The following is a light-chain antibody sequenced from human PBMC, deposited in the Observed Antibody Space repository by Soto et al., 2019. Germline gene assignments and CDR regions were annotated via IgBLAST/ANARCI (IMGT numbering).Light chain of an antibody. Sequence: VVMTQSPLYLSVTLGQPASISCRSSQSLLHTDTSTYLNWFQERPGQSPRRLFYKVSNRDSGVPDRFSGSGSGTDFTLKISRVEAEDIGVYYCMQGTHWPYTFGQGTKLEIK. J-gene: IGKJ2*01. V-gene: IGKV2-30*02. CDR1: QSLLHTDTSTY. CDR3: MQGTHWPYT. CDR2: KVS.